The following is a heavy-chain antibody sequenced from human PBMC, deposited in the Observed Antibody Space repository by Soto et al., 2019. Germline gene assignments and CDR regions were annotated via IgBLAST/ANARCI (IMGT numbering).Heavy chain of an antibody. D-gene: IGHD3-22*01. Sequence: QVQMVQSGPEVKMPGASVKVSCKTSGYTFTAYGLAWLRQAPGQRPEWMGWVGTANDNTNYAAKFQGRVTMTTDTSTATPSMELRSLRSDDTAVYYCARELNTDSSAYYSVASWCQGTRVTVSS. CDR3: ARELNTDSSAYYSVAS. V-gene: IGHV1-18*01. J-gene: IGHJ4*02. CDR1: GYTFTAYG. CDR2: VGTANDNT.